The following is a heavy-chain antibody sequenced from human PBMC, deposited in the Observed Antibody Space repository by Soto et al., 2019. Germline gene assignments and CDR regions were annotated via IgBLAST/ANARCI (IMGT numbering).Heavy chain of an antibody. J-gene: IGHJ3*02. CDR1: GGSISSHY. Sequence: QVQLQESGPGLVKPSETLSLTCTVSGGSISSHYWSWIRQPPGKGLEWIGYMHYSGTANYTPSLRSRVTMSVDTSKNQISPRLSSVTAADTAVYYCVRGGDYGGDWRAFDTWGKGTMVTDSS. V-gene: IGHV4-59*11. CDR3: VRGGDYGGDWRAFDT. CDR2: MHYSGTA. D-gene: IGHD2-21*01.